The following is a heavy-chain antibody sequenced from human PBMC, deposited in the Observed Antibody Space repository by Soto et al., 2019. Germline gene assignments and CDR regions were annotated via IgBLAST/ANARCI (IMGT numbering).Heavy chain of an antibody. CDR1: GYTFISFG. V-gene: IGHV1-18*01. J-gene: IGHJ4*02. D-gene: IGHD2-15*01. CDR3: TRGEDGFDY. Sequence: QVQLVQSGPEVKKPGASVRVSCKASGYTFISFGIYWVRQAPGQGLEWMGYISSYNAKTNYGKKFQGRVSITTDTSNSTAYMELKNLTSDDAAVYYCTRGEDGFDYWGQGTLVTVSS. CDR2: ISSYNAKT.